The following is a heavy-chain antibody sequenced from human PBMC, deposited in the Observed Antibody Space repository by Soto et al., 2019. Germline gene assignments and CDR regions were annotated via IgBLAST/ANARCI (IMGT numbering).Heavy chain of an antibody. Sequence: ASVKVSCKASGGTFSSYTISWVRQAPGQGLEWMGRIIPILGIANYAQKFQGRVTITADKSTSTAYMELSSLRSEDTAVYYCARGKGGSGGSFNFDPWGQGTLVTVSS. J-gene: IGHJ5*02. CDR1: GGTFSSYT. D-gene: IGHD2-15*01. V-gene: IGHV1-69*02. CDR2: IIPILGIA. CDR3: ARGKGGSGGSFNFDP.